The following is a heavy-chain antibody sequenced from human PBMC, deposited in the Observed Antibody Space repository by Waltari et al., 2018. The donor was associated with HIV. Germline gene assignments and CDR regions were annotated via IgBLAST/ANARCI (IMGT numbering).Heavy chain of an antibody. D-gene: IGHD3-22*01. V-gene: IGHV1-8*01. Sequence: QVQLVQSGAEVKKPGASVKVSCMASGCTFPHYDINWVRQATGPGLEWMGWMNPNSGNTGYAQKFQGRVTMTRNTSISTAYMELSSLRSEDTAVYYCARGYSYDRSGEAFDIWGQGTMVTVSS. J-gene: IGHJ3*02. CDR1: GCTFPHYD. CDR3: ARGYSYDRSGEAFDI. CDR2: MNPNSGNT.